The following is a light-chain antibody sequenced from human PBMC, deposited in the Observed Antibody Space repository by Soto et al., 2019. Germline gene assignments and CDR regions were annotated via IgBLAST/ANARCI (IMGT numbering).Light chain of an antibody. J-gene: IGKJ5*01. CDR2: GAS. Sequence: EIVMTQSPGTLSVSPGERATLSCRVSQSVGSNLAWYQQKAGQAPRLLIYGASTRATGIPVRFTGSGSGTEFTLTISSLQSEDFAVYYCQQRSNWLITFGQGTRLEIK. CDR3: QQRSNWLIT. CDR1: QSVGSN. V-gene: IGKV3-15*01.